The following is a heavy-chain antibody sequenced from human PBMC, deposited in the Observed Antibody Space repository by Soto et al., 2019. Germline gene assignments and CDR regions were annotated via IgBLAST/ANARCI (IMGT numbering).Heavy chain of an antibody. V-gene: IGHV4-30-4*01. J-gene: IGHJ6*02. D-gene: IGHD6-13*01. Sequence: SETLSLTCTVSGGSISSGDYYWSWIRQPPGKGLEWIGYIYYSGSTYYNPSLKSRVTISVDTSKNQFSLKLSSVTAADTAVYYCARRIAAAGSLYYYYYGMDVWGQGTTVTVSS. CDR2: IYYSGST. CDR1: GGSISSGDYY. CDR3: ARRIAAAGSLYYYYYGMDV.